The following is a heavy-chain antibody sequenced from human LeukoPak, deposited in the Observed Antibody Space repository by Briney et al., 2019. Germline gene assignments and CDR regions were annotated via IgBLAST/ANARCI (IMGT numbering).Heavy chain of an antibody. CDR2: ISSSGSTI. CDR3: ARDSPRPLKWEYQLLWGTFDP. Sequence: PGGSLRLSCAASGFTFSDYYMSWIRQAPGKGLEWVSYISSSGSTIYYADSVKGRFTISRDNAKNSLYLQMNSLRAEDTAVYYCARDSPRPLKWEYQLLWGTFDPWGQGTLVTVSS. J-gene: IGHJ5*02. V-gene: IGHV3-11*01. D-gene: IGHD2-2*01. CDR1: GFTFSDYY.